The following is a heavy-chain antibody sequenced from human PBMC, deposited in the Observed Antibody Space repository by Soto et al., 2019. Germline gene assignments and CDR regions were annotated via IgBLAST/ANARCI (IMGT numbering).Heavy chain of an antibody. CDR2: INNDGRSI. D-gene: IGHD3-9*01. Sequence: GGSLRLSCVGSGFSISTYWMHWVRQTPGKGLVWVSRINNDGRSISYADSVKGRFTISRDNAKNTLYLQMNSLRAEDTAVYYCARSMLRYFDWAGMDVWGQGTTVTVSS. CDR1: GFSISTYW. J-gene: IGHJ6*02. CDR3: ARSMLRYFDWAGMDV. V-gene: IGHV3-74*01.